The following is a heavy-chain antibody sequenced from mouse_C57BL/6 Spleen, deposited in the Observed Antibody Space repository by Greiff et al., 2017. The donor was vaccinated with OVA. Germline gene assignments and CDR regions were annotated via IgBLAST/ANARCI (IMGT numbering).Heavy chain of an antibody. CDR2: ISSGGSCT. D-gene: IGHD2-5*01. Sequence: EVQLVESGGDLVKPGGSLKLSCAASGFTFSSYGMSWVRQTPDQRLEWVATISSGGSCTYYPASVKGRFTISRDNAKNTLYLQMSSLKSEDTAMYYCARGGSNYEGAMDYWGQGTSVTVSS. V-gene: IGHV5-6*01. J-gene: IGHJ4*01. CDR1: GFTFSSYG. CDR3: ARGGSNYEGAMDY.